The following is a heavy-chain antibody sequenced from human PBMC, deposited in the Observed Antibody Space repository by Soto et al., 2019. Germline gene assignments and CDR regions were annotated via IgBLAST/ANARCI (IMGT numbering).Heavy chain of an antibody. V-gene: IGHV3-21*01. D-gene: IGHD3-10*02. J-gene: IGHJ6*02. CDR1: GFTFSGDA. Sequence: PGGSLRLSCAASGFTFSGDAMNWVRQAPGEGLEWVSSISTTSTYIYYADSVKGRFTISRDNANNSLHLQMNSLRAEDTAVYYCTRDYVMGVWGQGTTVTVSS. CDR2: ISTTSTYI. CDR3: TRDYVMGV.